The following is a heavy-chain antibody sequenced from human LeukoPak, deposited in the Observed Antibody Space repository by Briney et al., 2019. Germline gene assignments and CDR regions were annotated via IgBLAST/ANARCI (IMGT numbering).Heavy chain of an antibody. V-gene: IGHV3-21*01. D-gene: IGHD6-19*01. CDR1: GFTFSSYS. CDR3: ARDTYSSGWPSDY. Sequence: GGSLRLSCAASGFTFSSYSMNWVRQAPGKGLEWVSSISSSSSYIYYADSVKGRFTISRDNAKISLYLQMNSLRAEDTAVYYCARDTYSSGWPSDYWGQGTLVTVSS. J-gene: IGHJ4*02. CDR2: ISSSSSYI.